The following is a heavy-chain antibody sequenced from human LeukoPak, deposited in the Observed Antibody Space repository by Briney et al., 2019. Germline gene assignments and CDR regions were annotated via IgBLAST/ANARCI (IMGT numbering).Heavy chain of an antibody. CDR2: IYPGDSDT. D-gene: IGHD3-22*01. CDR3: ARRWGIYDSQYYFDY. J-gene: IGHJ4*02. CDR1: GYNFTSYW. V-gene: IGHV5-51*01. Sequence: GEALKISCKSSGYNFTSYWIGWGRQVPGKGLEWMGSIYPGDSDTTYSPSFQGQVTISADKSISTAYLQWSSLKASDTAMYYCARRWGIYDSQYYFDYWGQGTLVTVSS.